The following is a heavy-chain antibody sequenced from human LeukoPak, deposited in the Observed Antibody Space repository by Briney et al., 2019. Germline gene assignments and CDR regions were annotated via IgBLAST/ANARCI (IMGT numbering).Heavy chain of an antibody. J-gene: IGHJ4*02. D-gene: IGHD1-26*01. V-gene: IGHV4-61*02. Sequence: PSQTLSLTCTVSGGSISSGSYYWSWIRQAAGKGVEWIGRIYTGGSTNYNPSLKSRVTISVDTSKNQFSLKLSSVTAADTAVYYCARDKRGGSPYYFDSWRQGTLVTVPS. CDR3: ARDKRGGSPYYFDS. CDR2: IYTGGST. CDR1: GGSISSGSYY.